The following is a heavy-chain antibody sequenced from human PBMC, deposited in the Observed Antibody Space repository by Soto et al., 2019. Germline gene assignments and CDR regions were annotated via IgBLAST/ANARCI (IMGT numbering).Heavy chain of an antibody. CDR3: ARGGAVAGPFDC. D-gene: IGHD6-19*01. Sequence: QVQLQQWGAGLLKPSETLSLTCAVYGGSFSGYYWSWIRQPPVKWLEWIGEINHSGSTNYNPSLKRRVTISVDASKNLFSLKLSSVTAADTAVYYCARGGAVAGPFDCWGQGTPVTVSS. CDR1: GGSFSGYY. J-gene: IGHJ4*02. V-gene: IGHV4-34*01. CDR2: INHSGST.